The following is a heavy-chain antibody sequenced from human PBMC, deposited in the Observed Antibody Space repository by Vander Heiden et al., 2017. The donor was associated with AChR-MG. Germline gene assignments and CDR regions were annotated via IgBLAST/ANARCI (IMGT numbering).Heavy chain of an antibody. J-gene: IGHJ4*02. V-gene: IGHV3-66*01. Sequence: EVQMVESGGGLVQPGGSVRLPCAASGFTVSSNYMSWVRQAPGKGLEWVSVIYSGGSTYYADSVKGRFTISRDNSKNTVYLQMNSLRVEDTAVYYCARGTTVTTSDYWGQGTLVTVSS. CDR1: GFTVSSNY. D-gene: IGHD4-17*01. CDR3: ARGTTVTTSDY. CDR2: IYSGGST.